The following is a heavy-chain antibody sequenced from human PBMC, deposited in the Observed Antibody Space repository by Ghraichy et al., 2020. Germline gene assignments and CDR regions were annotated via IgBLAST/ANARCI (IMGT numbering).Heavy chain of an antibody. CDR1: GYTFTSYG. D-gene: IGHD4-17*01. CDR2: ISAYNGNT. V-gene: IGHV1-18*04. CDR3: AVTVRLIGRGAFDI. J-gene: IGHJ3*02. Sequence: ASVKVSCKASGYTFTSYGISWVRQAPGQGLEWMGWISAYNGNTNYAQKLQGRVTMTTDTSTSTAYMELRSLRSDDTAVYYCAVTVRLIGRGAFDIWGQGTMVTVSS.